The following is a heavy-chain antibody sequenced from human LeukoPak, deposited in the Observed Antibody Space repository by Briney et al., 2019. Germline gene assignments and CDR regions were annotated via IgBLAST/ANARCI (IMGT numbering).Heavy chain of an antibody. Sequence: GGSLRLSCAASGFTFSSYGMHWVRQAPGKGLEWVSAISGSGGSTYYADSVKGRFTISRDNSENTLFLQMNSLTAEDTAIYYCAKYSTRETFFGDYWGQGTLIAVSS. D-gene: IGHD3-3*01. CDR3: AKYSTRETFFGDY. J-gene: IGHJ4*02. CDR1: GFTFSSYG. V-gene: IGHV3-23*01. CDR2: ISGSGGST.